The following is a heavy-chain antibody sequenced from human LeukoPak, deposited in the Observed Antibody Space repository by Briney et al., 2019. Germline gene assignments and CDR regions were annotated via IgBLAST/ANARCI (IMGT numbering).Heavy chain of an antibody. J-gene: IGHJ4*02. V-gene: IGHV1-2*02. CDR3: ARANFLYCSSSTCLLDY. CDR1: GYTFTDYY. CDR2: INPNDGDT. Sequence: AASVKVSCKASGYTFTDYYMHWVRQAPGQGFEWMGWINPNDGDTNYAQKFQGRVTMTRDTSISTAHMEVSRLRSDDTAVYYCARANFLYCSSSTCLLDYWGQGTLVTVSS. D-gene: IGHD2-2*01.